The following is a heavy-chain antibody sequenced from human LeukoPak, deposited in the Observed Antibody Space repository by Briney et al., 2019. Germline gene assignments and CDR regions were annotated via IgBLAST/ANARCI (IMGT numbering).Heavy chain of an antibody. CDR3: AKDEGYDPSGNFLFHFNY. J-gene: IGHJ4*02. CDR2: LNEDGGRT. Sequence: GGSLRLSCAASGFTFRSYAMSWVRQAPGKGLEWVSVLNEDGGRTLYADSVKGRFTISRDNSQNTVYLHMNSLRAEDTAVYYCAKDEGYDPSGNFLFHFNYWGQGTLVTVSP. V-gene: IGHV3-23*01. D-gene: IGHD3-22*01. CDR1: GFTFRSYA.